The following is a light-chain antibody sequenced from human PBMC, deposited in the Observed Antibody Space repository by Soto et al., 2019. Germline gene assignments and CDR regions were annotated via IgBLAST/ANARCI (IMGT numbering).Light chain of an antibody. CDR1: KLGDKY. CDR2: QDN. V-gene: IGLV3-1*01. J-gene: IGLJ2*01. Sequence: SYELTQPPSVSVSPGQTASITCSGDKLGDKYACWYQQKPGQSPVLVIYQDNKRPSGIPERFSGSNSGNTATLTISGTQAMDEADYYCQAWDRNTPGVVFGGGTKLTVL. CDR3: QAWDRNTPGVV.